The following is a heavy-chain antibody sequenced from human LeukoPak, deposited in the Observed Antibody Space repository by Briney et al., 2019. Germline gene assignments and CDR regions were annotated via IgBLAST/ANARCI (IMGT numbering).Heavy chain of an antibody. J-gene: IGHJ5*02. CDR3: ASADTAMVTRA. D-gene: IGHD5-18*01. CDR1: GFTFSSYA. Sequence: PGGSLRLSCAASGFTFSSYAMHWVRQAPGKGLEWVAVISYDGSNKYYADSVKGRFTISRDNSKNTLYLQMNSLRAEDTAVYYYASADTAMVTRAWGQGTLVTVSS. V-gene: IGHV3-30*04. CDR2: ISYDGSNK.